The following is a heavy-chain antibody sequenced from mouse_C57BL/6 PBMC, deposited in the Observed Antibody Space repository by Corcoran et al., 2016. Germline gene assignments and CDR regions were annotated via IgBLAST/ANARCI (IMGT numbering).Heavy chain of an antibody. D-gene: IGHD1-1*01. CDR1: GYTFTDYY. CDR3: ASGTSKDY. CDR2: INPNNGGT. V-gene: IGHV1-26*01. J-gene: IGHJ2*01. Sequence: VQLQQSGAELMKPGASVKISCKASGYTFTDYYMNWVKQSHGKSLEWIGDINPNNGGTSYNQKFKGKATLTVDKSSSTAYMELRSLTSEDSAVYYCASGTSKDYWGQGTTRTVSS.